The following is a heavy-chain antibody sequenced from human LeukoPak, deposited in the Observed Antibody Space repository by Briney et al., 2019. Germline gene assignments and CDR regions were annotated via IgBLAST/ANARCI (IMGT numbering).Heavy chain of an antibody. CDR2: ISSSGSTI. V-gene: IGHV3-11*01. J-gene: IGHJ4*02. CDR1: GFTFSDYY. CDR3: AKDNRLAGHYYDSSGYLDY. Sequence: GGSLTLSCAASGFTFSDYYISWIRQAPGKGLEWISYISSSGSTIYYADSVKGRFTISRDNAKNSLYLQMNSLRAEDTALYYCAKDNRLAGHYYDSSGYLDYWGQGTLVTVSS. D-gene: IGHD3-22*01.